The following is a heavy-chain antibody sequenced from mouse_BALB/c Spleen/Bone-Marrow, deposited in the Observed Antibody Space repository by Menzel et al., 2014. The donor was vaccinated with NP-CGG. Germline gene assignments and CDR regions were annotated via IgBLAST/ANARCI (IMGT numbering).Heavy chain of an antibody. J-gene: IGHJ2*01. V-gene: IGHV1-18*01. CDR3: ARSHGSSYYYFDY. CDR2: INPYNGGT. Sequence: VHLQQSGPELVKPGASMKIPCKASGYSFXGYTMNWVKQSHGKNLEWIGLINPYNGGTSYNQKFKGKATLTVDKSSSTAYMELLSLTSEDSAVYYCARSHGSSYYYFDYWGQGTTLTVSS. CDR1: GYSFXGYT. D-gene: IGHD1-1*01.